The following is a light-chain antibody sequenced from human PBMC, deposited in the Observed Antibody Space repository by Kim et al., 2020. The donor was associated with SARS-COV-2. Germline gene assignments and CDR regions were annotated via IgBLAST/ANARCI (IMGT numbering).Light chain of an antibody. CDR3: QAWGPGIWV. Sequence: QLVLTQSPSASASLGASVKLTCTLSSGHSSYVIAWHQQQPEKGPRYLMRVNSDGSHSKGDGIPDRFSGSSSGADRYLTISSLQSEDEADYYCQAWGPGIWVFGGGTQLTVL. J-gene: IGLJ3*02. V-gene: IGLV4-69*01. CDR2: VNSDGSH. CDR1: SGHSSYV.